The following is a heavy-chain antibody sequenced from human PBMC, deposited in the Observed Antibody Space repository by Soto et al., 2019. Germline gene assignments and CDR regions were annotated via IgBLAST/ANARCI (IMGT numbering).Heavy chain of an antibody. D-gene: IGHD4-17*01. J-gene: IGHJ4*02. CDR2: IWYDGTQK. V-gene: IGHV3-33*01. CDR1: GFTFNTYS. Sequence: GGSLRLSCEASGFTFNTYSMHWVRQPPGKGLEWLAAIWYDGTQKYYADSVKGRFIISRDNSKKTLYLEMNSLRAEDTAVYYCARAGGTTVTGLWHFDSWGQGTLVTVPQ. CDR3: ARAGGTTVTGLWHFDS.